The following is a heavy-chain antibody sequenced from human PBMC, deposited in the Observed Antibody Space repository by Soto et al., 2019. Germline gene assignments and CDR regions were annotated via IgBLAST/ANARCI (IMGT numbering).Heavy chain of an antibody. V-gene: IGHV3-23*01. CDR3: AKSRRGYDSSGYDY. CDR1: GFTFSSYA. D-gene: IGHD3-22*01. Sequence: GGSLRLSCGASGFTFSSYAMNWVRQAPGKGLKWVSAISGSGGSTYYADSVKGRFSISRDNSKNTLYLQMNSLRAEDTAVYYCAKSRRGYDSSGYDYWGPGTLVTVSS. J-gene: IGHJ4*02. CDR2: ISGSGGST.